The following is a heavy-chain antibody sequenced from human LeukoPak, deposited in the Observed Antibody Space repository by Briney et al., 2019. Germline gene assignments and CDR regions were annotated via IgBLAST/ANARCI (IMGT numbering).Heavy chain of an antibody. CDR3: AREGHGGTLDY. Sequence: GGSLRLSCTASGFTFSGYSMNWIRQAPGKGLEWVSSFGTRSTSIYHAGSVKGRFAISRDNAKNSLYLQMNSLRAEDTAVYYCAREGHGGTLDYWGQGTLVTVSS. CDR1: GFTFSGYS. V-gene: IGHV3-21*01. J-gene: IGHJ4*02. D-gene: IGHD4-23*01. CDR2: FGTRSTSI.